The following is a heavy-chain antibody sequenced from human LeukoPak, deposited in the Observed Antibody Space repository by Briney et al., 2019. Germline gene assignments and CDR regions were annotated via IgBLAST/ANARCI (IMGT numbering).Heavy chain of an antibody. Sequence: PGGSLRLSCAASGFTFSTYAMSWVRQAPGKGLEWVSAISGSGGSTYYADSVKGRFTISRDNSKNTLYLQMNSLRAEDTAVYYCAKSFRRGEGRADFGYWGQGTLVTVSS. D-gene: IGHD1-26*01. CDR1: GFTFSTYA. J-gene: IGHJ4*02. V-gene: IGHV3-23*01. CDR2: ISGSGGST. CDR3: AKSFRRGEGRADFGY.